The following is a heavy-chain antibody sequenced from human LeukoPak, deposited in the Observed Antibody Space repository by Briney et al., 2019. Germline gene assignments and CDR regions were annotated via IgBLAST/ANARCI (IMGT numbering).Heavy chain of an antibody. Sequence: PSETLSLTCTVSGYSISSGYYWGWIRQPPGKGLEWIGSIYHSGSTHYNPSLKSRVTISVDTSKNQFSLKLSSVTAADTAVYYCAREGRSRGYSGYVASRGGDYWGQGTLVTVSS. J-gene: IGHJ4*02. D-gene: IGHD5-12*01. CDR3: AREGRSRGYSGYVASRGGDY. CDR1: GYSISSGYY. CDR2: IYHSGST. V-gene: IGHV4-38-2*02.